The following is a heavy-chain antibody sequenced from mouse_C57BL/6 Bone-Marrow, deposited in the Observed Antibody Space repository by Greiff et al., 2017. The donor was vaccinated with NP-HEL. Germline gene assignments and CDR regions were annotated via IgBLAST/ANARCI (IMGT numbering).Heavy chain of an antibody. D-gene: IGHD1-1*01. CDR2: IDPEDGDT. V-gene: IGHV14-1*01. CDR3: TTSYYGSSPAWFAY. Sequence: VQLQQSGAELVRPGASVKLSCTASGFNIKDYYMHWVKQRPEQGLEWIGGIDPEDGDTEYAPKFQGKATMTADTSSNTAYLQLSSLTSEDTAVYYCTTSYYGSSPAWFAYWGQGTLVTVSA. CDR1: GFNIKDYY. J-gene: IGHJ3*01.